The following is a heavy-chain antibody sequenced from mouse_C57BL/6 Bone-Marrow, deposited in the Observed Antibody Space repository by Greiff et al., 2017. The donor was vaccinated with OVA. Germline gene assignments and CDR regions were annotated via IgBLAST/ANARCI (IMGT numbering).Heavy chain of an antibody. J-gene: IGHJ3*01. CDR3: ARWLPIAY. Sequence: VQLQQPGAELVKPGASVKLSCKASGYTFTSYWITWVKPRPGQGLEWIGDIYPGSGSTNYNENFKSKATLTVDTSSSTAYMQLSSLTFEDSAVYYCARWLPIAYWGQGTLVTVSA. CDR2: IYPGSGST. D-gene: IGHD2-2*01. CDR1: GYTFTSYW. V-gene: IGHV1-55*01.